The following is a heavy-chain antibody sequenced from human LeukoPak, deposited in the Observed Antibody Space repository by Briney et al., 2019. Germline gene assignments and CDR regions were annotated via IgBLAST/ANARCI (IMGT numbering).Heavy chain of an antibody. Sequence: SETLSLTCAVYGGSFSGYYWSWIRQPPGQGLEWIGEINHSGSTNYNPSLKSRVTISVDTSKNQFSLKLSSVTAADTAVYYCARENVVVPAAIGVDPWGQGTLVTVSS. J-gene: IGHJ5*02. CDR1: GGSFSGYY. CDR2: INHSGST. D-gene: IGHD2-2*02. V-gene: IGHV4-34*01. CDR3: ARENVVVPAAIGVDP.